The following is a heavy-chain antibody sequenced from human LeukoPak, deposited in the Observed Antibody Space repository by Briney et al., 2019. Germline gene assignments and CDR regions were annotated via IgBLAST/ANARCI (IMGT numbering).Heavy chain of an antibody. CDR2: IYYSGST. D-gene: IGHD3-3*01. J-gene: IGHJ4*02. V-gene: IGHV4-59*01. CDR1: GGSISSYY. CDR3: ARLRFWEWFHDY. Sequence: SETLSLTCTVSGGSISSYYWSWIRQPLGKGLEWIGYIYYSGSTNYNPTHKSLVHISVDTSKNQFSLKLSSVTAADTAVYYCARLRFWEWFHDYWGQGTLVTVSS.